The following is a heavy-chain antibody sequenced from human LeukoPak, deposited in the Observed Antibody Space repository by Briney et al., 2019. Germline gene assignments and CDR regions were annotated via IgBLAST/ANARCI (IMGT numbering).Heavy chain of an antibody. V-gene: IGHV3-21*01. CDR1: GFTFSSYS. D-gene: IGHD5-18*01. Sequence: GGSLRLSCAASGFTFSSYSMNWVRQAPGKGLEWVSSISSSSSYIYYADSVRGRFTISRDNAKNSLYLQMNSLRAEDTAVYHCSTAMVTYFDYWGQGTLVTVSS. CDR2: ISSSSSYI. CDR3: STAMVTYFDY. J-gene: IGHJ4*02.